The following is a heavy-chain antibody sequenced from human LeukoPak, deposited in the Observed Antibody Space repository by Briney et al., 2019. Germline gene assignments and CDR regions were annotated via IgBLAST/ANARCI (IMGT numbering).Heavy chain of an antibody. CDR3: ARGGYCSSTSCYRIGPYYFDY. CDR1: GGSISGTSYY. Sequence: SETLSLTCTVSGGSISGTSYYWGWIRQPPGKGLEWIGSVYYSGSTYYNPSLKSRSTISIDTSKNQFSLKLSSVTAADTAVYYCARGGYCSSTSCYRIGPYYFDYWGQGTLVTVSS. V-gene: IGHV4-39*07. CDR2: VYYSGST. D-gene: IGHD2-2*02. J-gene: IGHJ4*02.